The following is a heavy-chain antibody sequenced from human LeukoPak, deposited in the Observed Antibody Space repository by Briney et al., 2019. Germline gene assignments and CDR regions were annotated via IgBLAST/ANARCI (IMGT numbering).Heavy chain of an antibody. V-gene: IGHV4-39*07. CDR3: ARLKADSSSWHWFDP. CDR1: GVSISSSSYY. CDR2: IYYSGST. J-gene: IGHJ5*02. D-gene: IGHD6-13*01. Sequence: PSETLSLTCTVSGVSISSSSYYWGWVRQPPGKGLEWIGSIYYSGSTNYNPSLKGRVTISVDTSKNQFSLKLSSVSAADTAVYYCARLKADSSSWHWFDPWGQGTLVTVSS.